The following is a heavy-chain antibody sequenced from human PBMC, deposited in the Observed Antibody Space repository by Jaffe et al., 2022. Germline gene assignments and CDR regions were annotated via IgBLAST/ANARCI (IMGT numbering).Heavy chain of an antibody. Sequence: EVQLVESGGGLVQPGRSLRLSCTASGFTFGDYAMSWVRQAPGKGLEWVGFIRSKAYGGTTEYAASVKGRFTISRDDSKSIAYLQMNSLKTEDTAVYYCTRVEDIVVVVAAPSDYWGQGTLVTVSS. CDR3: TRVEDIVVVVAAPSDY. J-gene: IGHJ4*02. CDR1: GFTFGDYA. CDR2: IRSKAYGGTT. V-gene: IGHV3-49*04. D-gene: IGHD2-15*01.